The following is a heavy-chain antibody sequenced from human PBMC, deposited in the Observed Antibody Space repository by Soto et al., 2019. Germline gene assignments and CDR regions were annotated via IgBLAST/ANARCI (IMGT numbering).Heavy chain of an antibody. D-gene: IGHD6-19*01. CDR1: GGSISSYY. J-gene: IGHJ4*02. CDR2: IYYSGST. Sequence: QVQLQESGPGLVKPSETLSLTCTVSGGSISSYYWSWIRQPPGKGLEWIGYIYYSGSTNYNPSLKSRVTISVDTSKNQFSLKLSSVTAADTAVYYCARVISGWYLGFDYWGQGTLVTVSS. V-gene: IGHV4-59*08. CDR3: ARVISGWYLGFDY.